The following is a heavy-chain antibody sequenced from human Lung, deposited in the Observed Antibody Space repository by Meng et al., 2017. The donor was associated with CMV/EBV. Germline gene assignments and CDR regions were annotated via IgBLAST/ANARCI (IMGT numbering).Heavy chain of an antibody. Sequence: QVALVQSGSELKKPGDSVKVSCQAAGYTFTSSSMNWVRHAPGQGLEWMGWININTGNPTYAQGFTGRFVFSLDTSVSTAYLQIDSLKADDTAVYYCARGNGWRFDYWGQGTLVTVSS. V-gene: IGHV7-4-1*01. CDR2: ININTGNP. D-gene: IGHD6-19*01. CDR1: GYTFTSSS. J-gene: IGHJ4*02. CDR3: ARGNGWRFDY.